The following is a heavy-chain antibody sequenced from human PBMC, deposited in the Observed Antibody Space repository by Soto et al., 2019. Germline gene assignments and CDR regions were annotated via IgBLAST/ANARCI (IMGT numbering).Heavy chain of an antibody. CDR2: IYWDDDK. D-gene: IGHD6-19*01. CDR1: GFSLSSTRVA. J-gene: IGHJ4*02. V-gene: IGHV2-5*02. CDR3: AHSVVAGLGYYFDY. Sequence: KESGPTLVKRTQTLTLTCTFSGFSLSSTRVAVGWIRQPPGKALEWLALIYWDDDKRYSPFLKSRLTITKDTSKNQVVLTMTNMDPVDTATYYCAHSVVAGLGYYFDYWGQGTLVTVSS.